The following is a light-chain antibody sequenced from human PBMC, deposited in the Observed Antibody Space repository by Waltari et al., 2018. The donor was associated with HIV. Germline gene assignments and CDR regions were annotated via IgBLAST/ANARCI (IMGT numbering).Light chain of an antibody. Sequence: QSALTQPASVSGSPGQSITISCTGSSNDVGSYHLVSWYQQHPGKAPKLMIYEVTKRPSGVSSRFSGSRSGNTASLTISGLQAEDEADYYCCSYAGSSTLVFGGGTKVTVL. CDR1: SNDVGSYHL. CDR2: EVT. V-gene: IGLV2-23*02. J-gene: IGLJ3*02. CDR3: CSYAGSSTLV.